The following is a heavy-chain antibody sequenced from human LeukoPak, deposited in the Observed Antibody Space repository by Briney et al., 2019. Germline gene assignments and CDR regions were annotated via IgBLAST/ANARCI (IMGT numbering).Heavy chain of an antibody. CDR2: ISSSSSYI. CDR3: ARASFYYDSSGPGRAFDY. D-gene: IGHD3-22*01. CDR1: GFTFSSYS. J-gene: IGHJ4*02. Sequence: GGSLRLSCAASGFTFSSYSMNWVRQAPGKGLEWVSSISSSSSYIYYADSVKGRFTISRDNAKNSLYLQMNSLRAEDTAVYYCARASFYYDSSGPGRAFDYWGQGTLVTVSS. V-gene: IGHV3-21*01.